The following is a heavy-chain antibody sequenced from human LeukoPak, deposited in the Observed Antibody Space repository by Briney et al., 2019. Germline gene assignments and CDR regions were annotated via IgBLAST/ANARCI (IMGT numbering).Heavy chain of an antibody. CDR2: IYSGGST. Sequence: GGSLRLSCTGSGFTFGDYAMNWVRQAPGKGLEWVSVIYSGGSTYYADSVKGRFTISRDNSKNTLYLQMNSLRAEDTAVYYCVKDLGRYRNNCFDYWGQGTLVTVSS. V-gene: IGHV3-23*03. CDR3: VKDLGRYRNNCFDY. CDR1: GFTFGDYA. J-gene: IGHJ4*02. D-gene: IGHD1-26*01.